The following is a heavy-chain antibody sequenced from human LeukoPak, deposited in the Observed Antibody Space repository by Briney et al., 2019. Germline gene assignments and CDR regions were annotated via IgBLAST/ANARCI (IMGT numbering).Heavy chain of an antibody. J-gene: IGHJ6*02. CDR3: ARGLAGAYRIMDV. V-gene: IGHV3-74*01. Sequence: GGSLRLSCVPSGFNFNTYWIHWVRQGPGKGLVWLSLISADGTTTTYADSATGRFTVSRDNTRNTLYLQLNSLRAEDAAVYYCARGLAGAYRIMDVWGQGTTVTVS. CDR2: ISADGTTT. D-gene: IGHD6-19*01. CDR1: GFNFNTYW.